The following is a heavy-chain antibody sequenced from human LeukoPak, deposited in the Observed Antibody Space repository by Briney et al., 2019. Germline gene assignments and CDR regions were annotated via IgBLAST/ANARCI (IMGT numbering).Heavy chain of an antibody. CDR3: ARVWDSGAWGE. D-gene: IGHD1-26*01. Sequence: PSETLSLTCNVSGGSINSQYWSWIRQPPGKGLEWIGYIFYSGSTSYNPSLKSRVTISVDPSKNQFFLNLNSVTAADTAVYYCARVWDSGAWGEWGQGTLVTVAS. CDR1: GGSINSQY. V-gene: IGHV4-59*11. CDR2: IFYSGST. J-gene: IGHJ4*02.